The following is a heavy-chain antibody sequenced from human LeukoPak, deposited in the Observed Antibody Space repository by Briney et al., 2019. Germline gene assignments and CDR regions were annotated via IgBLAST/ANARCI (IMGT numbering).Heavy chain of an antibody. CDR2: IGPAGDT. Sequence: PGGSLRLSCAASGFTVSNYNMHWVRQVTGQRLEWVSAIGPAGDTYYSGSVKGRFTISTEDAKNSLYLQMNSLRAGDAAVYYCARVRDSTGWLLDYWGRGTQVTVSS. D-gene: IGHD6-19*01. CDR3: ARVRDSTGWLLDY. CDR1: GFTVSNYN. J-gene: IGHJ4*02. V-gene: IGHV3-13*01.